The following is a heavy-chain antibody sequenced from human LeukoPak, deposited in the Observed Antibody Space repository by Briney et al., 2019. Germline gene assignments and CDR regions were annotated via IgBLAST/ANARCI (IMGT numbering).Heavy chain of an antibody. J-gene: IGHJ4*02. Sequence: GGSLRLSCAASGFTFSSYWMSWVRQAPGKGLEWVANIKQDGSEKYYADSVKGRFTISRDNSKNTLYLQMNSLRAEDTAVYYCAKAGDTAPFDYWGQGTLVTSPQ. V-gene: IGHV3-7*01. CDR1: GFTFSSYW. CDR2: IKQDGSEK. CDR3: AKAGDTAPFDY. D-gene: IGHD5-18*01.